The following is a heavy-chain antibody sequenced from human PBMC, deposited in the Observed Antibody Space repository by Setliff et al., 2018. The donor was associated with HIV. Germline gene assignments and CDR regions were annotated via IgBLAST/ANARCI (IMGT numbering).Heavy chain of an antibody. J-gene: IGHJ4*02. D-gene: IGHD2-21*02. CDR3: VRYGDDVRRFDF. CDR1: GVSIAGGDYY. CDR2: IYYTGNN. Sequence: PSETLSLTCTVSGVSIAGGDYYWSWIRQSPGKGLEWVGYIYYTGNNYFNPSLESRLSMSVDTSKNQFTLELHSVTAADTAVYYCVRYGDDVRRFDFWGQGTLVTVSS. V-gene: IGHV4-30-4*01.